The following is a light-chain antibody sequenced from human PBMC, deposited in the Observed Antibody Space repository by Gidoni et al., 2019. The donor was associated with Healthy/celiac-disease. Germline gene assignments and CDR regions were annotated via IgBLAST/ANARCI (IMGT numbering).Light chain of an antibody. CDR2: AAS. V-gene: IGKV1-39*01. CDR3: QQSYSLFT. J-gene: IGKJ3*01. Sequence: DSQLTQSPSSLSASVGDRDTITCRASQSISSYLNWYQQKPGKAPKLLLYAASSLPSGFPSRFSGSGSGTDFTLTISILQPEDFATYYCQQSYSLFTFGPGTKVDIK. CDR1: QSISSY.